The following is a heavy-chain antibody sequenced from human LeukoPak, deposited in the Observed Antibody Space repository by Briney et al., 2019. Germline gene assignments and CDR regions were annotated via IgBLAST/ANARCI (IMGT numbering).Heavy chain of an antibody. J-gene: IGHJ4*02. CDR1: GYTFTSYY. Sequence: GASVKVSCKASGYTFTSYYMHWVRQAPGQGLEWMGIINPSGGSTSYAQKFQGRVTMTRDTSTSTVYMELSSLRSEDTAVYYCARAVVVGSSWPEPKYYFDYWGQGTLVTVSS. D-gene: IGHD6-13*01. V-gene: IGHV1-46*01. CDR2: INPSGGST. CDR3: ARAVVVGSSWPEPKYYFDY.